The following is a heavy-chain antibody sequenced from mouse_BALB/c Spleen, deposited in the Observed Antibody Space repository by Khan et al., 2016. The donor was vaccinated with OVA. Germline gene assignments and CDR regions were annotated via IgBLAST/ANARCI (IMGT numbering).Heavy chain of an antibody. CDR1: GYSITSGYG. Sequence: EVKLEVSGPGLVKPSQSLSLTCTVTGYSITSGYGWNWIRQFPGNKLEWMGYISYSGSTNYNPSLKSRISITRDTSKKQFFLQLNSVTTEDTATYYCARTARIKYWGQGTTLTVSS. D-gene: IGHD1-2*01. J-gene: IGHJ2*01. CDR3: ARTARIKY. CDR2: ISYSGST. V-gene: IGHV3-2*02.